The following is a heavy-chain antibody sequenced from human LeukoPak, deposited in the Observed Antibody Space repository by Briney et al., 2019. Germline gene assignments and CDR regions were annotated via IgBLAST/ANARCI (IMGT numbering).Heavy chain of an antibody. D-gene: IGHD3-22*01. J-gene: IGHJ4*02. CDR2: IYTSGST. V-gene: IGHV4-61*02. CDR3: ATEDSSGYYFLNFDY. CDR1: GGSISSGSYY. Sequence: SQTLSLTSTVSGGSISSGSYYWSWIRQPAGKGLEWIGRIYTSGSTNYNPSLKSRVTISVDTSKNQFSLKLSSVTAADTAVYYCATEDSSGYYFLNFDYWGQGTLVTVSS.